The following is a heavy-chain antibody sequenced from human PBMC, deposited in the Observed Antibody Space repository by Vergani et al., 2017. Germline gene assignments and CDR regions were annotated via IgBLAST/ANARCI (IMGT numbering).Heavy chain of an antibody. CDR2: IYYSGST. CDR3: ARAHPDTAMVWGSFDY. D-gene: IGHD5-18*01. V-gene: IGHV4-39*07. J-gene: IGHJ4*02. Sequence: QLQLQESGPGLVKPSETLSLTCTVSGGSISSSSYYWGWIRQPPGKGLEWIGSIYYSGSTYYNPSLKSRVTISVDTSKNQFSLKLSSVTAADTAVYYCARAHPDTAMVWGSFDYWGQGTLVTVSS. CDR1: GGSISSSSYY.